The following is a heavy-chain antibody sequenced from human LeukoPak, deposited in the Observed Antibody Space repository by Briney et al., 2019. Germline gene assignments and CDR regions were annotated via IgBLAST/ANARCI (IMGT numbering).Heavy chain of an antibody. Sequence: PGGSLRLSCAASGFTVSSNYMSWVRQAPGKGLEWVSVLFSGGSTYYADSVKGRFTISRDNSRNTLYLQMNSLRAEDTAVYYCARYYYGSGSYPFADYWGQGTLVTVSS. V-gene: IGHV3-53*01. CDR2: LFSGGST. J-gene: IGHJ4*02. CDR1: GFTVSSNY. D-gene: IGHD3-10*01. CDR3: ARYYYGSGSYPFADY.